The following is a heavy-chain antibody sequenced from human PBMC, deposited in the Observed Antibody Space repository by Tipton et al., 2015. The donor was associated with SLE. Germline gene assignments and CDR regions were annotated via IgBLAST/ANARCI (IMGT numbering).Heavy chain of an antibody. CDR1: GGSISSYY. CDR2: IYHSGST. V-gene: IGHV4-39*07. CDR3: ARGTLAARRGLDY. Sequence: LRLSCTVSGGSISSYYWGWIRQPPGKGLEWIGSIYHSGSTYYNPSLKSRVTISVDTSKNQFSLKLSSVTAADTAVYYCARGTLAARRGLDYWGQGTLVTVSS. J-gene: IGHJ4*02. D-gene: IGHD6-6*01.